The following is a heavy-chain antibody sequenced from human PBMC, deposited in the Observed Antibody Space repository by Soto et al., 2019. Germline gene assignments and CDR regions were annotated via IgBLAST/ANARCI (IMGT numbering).Heavy chain of an antibody. CDR1: GFSLSTSGVG. CDR2: IYWNDDK. D-gene: IGHD6-19*01. CDR3: AHSRFIYQWLATTTYYFDY. V-gene: IGHV2-5*01. J-gene: IGHJ4*02. Sequence: VSGPTLVNPKQTLTLTCTFSGFSLSTSGVGVGWIRQPPGKALEWLALIYWNDDKRYSPSLKSRLTITKDTSKNQVVLTMTNMDPVDTATYYCAHSRFIYQWLATTTYYFDYWGQGTLVTVSS.